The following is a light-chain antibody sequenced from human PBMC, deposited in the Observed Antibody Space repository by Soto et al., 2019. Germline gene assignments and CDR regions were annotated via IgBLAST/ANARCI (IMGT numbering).Light chain of an antibody. CDR2: EVS. CDR3: SSYTSSNPYV. CDR1: TSDVGGYKY. J-gene: IGLJ1*01. V-gene: IGLV2-14*01. Sequence: QSALTQPASVSGSPGQSITISCTGTTSDVGGYKYVSWYQHHPGKAPKLMIYEVSNRPSGVSNRFSGSKSGNTASLTISGLQAEDEPDYYCSSYTSSNPYVFGTGTKLTVL.